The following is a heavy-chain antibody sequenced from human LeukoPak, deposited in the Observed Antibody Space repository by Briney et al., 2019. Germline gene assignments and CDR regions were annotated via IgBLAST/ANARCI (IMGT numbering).Heavy chain of an antibody. V-gene: IGHV4-31*03. Sequence: PSGTLSLTCTVSGGSISSGGYYWSWIRQHPGKGLEWIGYIYYSGSTYYNPSLKSRVTISVDTSKNQFSLKLSSVTAADMAVYYCARDSGDTRSLSFDIWGQGTMVTVSS. CDR1: GGSISSGGYY. D-gene: IGHD3-10*01. CDR2: IYYSGST. CDR3: ARDSGDTRSLSFDI. J-gene: IGHJ3*02.